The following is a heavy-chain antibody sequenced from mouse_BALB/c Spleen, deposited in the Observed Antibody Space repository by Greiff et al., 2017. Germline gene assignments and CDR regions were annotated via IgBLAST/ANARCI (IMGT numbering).Heavy chain of an antibody. CDR2: ISYSGST. V-gene: IGHV3-8*02. Sequence: EVKVVESGPSLVKPSQTLSLTCSVTGDSITSGYWNWIRKFPGNKLEYMGYISYSGSTYYNPSLKSRISITRDTSKNQYYLQLNSVTTEDTATYYCARLEYDYYAMDYWGQGTSVTVSS. J-gene: IGHJ4*01. D-gene: IGHD5-2*01. CDR3: ARLEYDYYAMDY. CDR1: GDSITSGY.